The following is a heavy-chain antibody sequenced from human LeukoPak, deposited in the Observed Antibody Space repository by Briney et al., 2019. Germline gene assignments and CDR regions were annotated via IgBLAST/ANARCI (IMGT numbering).Heavy chain of an antibody. Sequence: PGGSLRLSCAASGFTFSSYAMHWVRQAPGKGLEWVAVISYDGSNKYYADSVKGRFTISRDNSKNTLYLQMSSLRAEDTAVYYCARVQPPVFLELLGPFDYWGQGTLVTVSS. CDR2: ISYDGSNK. D-gene: IGHD1-7*01. J-gene: IGHJ4*02. CDR3: ARVQPPVFLELLGPFDY. CDR1: GFTFSSYA. V-gene: IGHV3-30*04.